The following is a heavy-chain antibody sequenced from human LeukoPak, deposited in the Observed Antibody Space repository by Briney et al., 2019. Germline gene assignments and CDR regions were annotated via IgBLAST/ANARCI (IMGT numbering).Heavy chain of an antibody. J-gene: IGHJ5*02. D-gene: IGHD2-15*01. CDR3: ARGEQRSKVVPAVGFDP. CDR2: IYYSGST. V-gene: IGHV4-30-4*01. CDR1: GGSISSGDYY. Sequence: SQTLSLTCTVSGGSISSGDYYWSWIRQPPGKGLEWIGYIYYSGSTYYNPSLKSRVSISVDTSKNQFSLKLRSVTAADTAVYYCARGEQRSKVVPAVGFDPWGQGTLVTVSS.